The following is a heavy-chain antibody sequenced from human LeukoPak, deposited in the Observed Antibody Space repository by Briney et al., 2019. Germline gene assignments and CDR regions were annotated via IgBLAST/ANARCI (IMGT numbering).Heavy chain of an antibody. Sequence: SETLSLTCAVYGGSLSGYYWSWIRQPPGKGLEWIGEINHSGSTNYNPSLKSRVTISVDTSKNQFSLKLSSVTAADTAVYYCARGRFLEWLRPFDYWGQGTLVTVSS. CDR1: GGSLSGYY. CDR2: INHSGST. J-gene: IGHJ4*02. V-gene: IGHV4-34*01. D-gene: IGHD3-3*01. CDR3: ARGRFLEWLRPFDY.